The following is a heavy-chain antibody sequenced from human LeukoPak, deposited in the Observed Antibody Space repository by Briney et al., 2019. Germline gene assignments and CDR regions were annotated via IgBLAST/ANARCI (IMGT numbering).Heavy chain of an antibody. V-gene: IGHV4-59*08. CDR2: IYYSGST. J-gene: IGHJ4*02. D-gene: IGHD3-22*01. Sequence: SETLSPTCTVSGGSISSYYWSWIRQPPGKGLEWIGYIYYSGSTNYNPSLKSRVTISVDTSKNQFSLKLSSVTAADTAVYYCASHYYDSSGPDYWGQGTLVTVSS. CDR3: ASHYYDSSGPDY. CDR1: GGSISSYY.